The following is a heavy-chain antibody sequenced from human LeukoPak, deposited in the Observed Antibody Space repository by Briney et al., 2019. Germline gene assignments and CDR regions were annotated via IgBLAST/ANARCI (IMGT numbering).Heavy chain of an antibody. J-gene: IGHJ4*02. CDR3: AKVPVRITTFFDY. Sequence: GGSLRLSCAASGFTFSSYAMSWVRQAPGKGLEWVSAISGSGGSTYYADSVKGRFTISRDNSKNTLYLQMNSLRAEDTAVYYCAKVPVRITTFFDYGGQETLVTVSS. V-gene: IGHV3-23*01. CDR2: ISGSGGST. D-gene: IGHD3-16*01. CDR1: GFTFSSYA.